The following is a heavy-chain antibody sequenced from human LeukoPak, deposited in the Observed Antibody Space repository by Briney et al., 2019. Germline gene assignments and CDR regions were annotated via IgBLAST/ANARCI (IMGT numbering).Heavy chain of an antibody. V-gene: IGHV3-11*04. CDR2: ISSSGSTI. J-gene: IGHJ4*02. D-gene: IGHD5-12*01. CDR1: GFTFSDYY. Sequence: PGGSLRLSCAASGFTFSDYYMSWIRQAPGKGLEGVSYISSSGSTIYYADSVKGRFTISRDNANNSLYLQMNSLRAEDTAVYYCARDASLEMATTQPTHYYFDYWGQGTLVTVSS. CDR3: ARDASLEMATTQPTHYYFDY.